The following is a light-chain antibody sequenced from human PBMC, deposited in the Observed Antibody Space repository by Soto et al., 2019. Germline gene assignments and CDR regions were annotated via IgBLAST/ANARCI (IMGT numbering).Light chain of an antibody. Sequence: EILLTQSPVTLSVSPGETATLSCRASQNVLSDLAWYQQKPGQAPRLLVYGATTRATDAPAKFRGSGSGTEFSLTISRLQSEDYGTYYCQQYRSWPRTFGQGSKVEI. CDR3: QQYRSWPRT. J-gene: IGKJ1*01. CDR1: QNVLSD. CDR2: GAT. V-gene: IGKV3-15*01.